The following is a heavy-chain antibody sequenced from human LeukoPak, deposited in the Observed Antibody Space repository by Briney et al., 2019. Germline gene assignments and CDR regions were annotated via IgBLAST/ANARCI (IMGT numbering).Heavy chain of an antibody. Sequence: PGGSLRLSCAASGFTFSSYAMSWVRQAPGKGLEWVSAISGSGGSTYYADSVKGRFTISRDNSENTLYLQMNSLRAEDTAVYYCATRRGGRQLVPLDAFDIWGQGTMVTVSS. D-gene: IGHD6-13*01. J-gene: IGHJ3*02. CDR1: GFTFSSYA. V-gene: IGHV3-23*01. CDR3: ATRRGGRQLVPLDAFDI. CDR2: ISGSGGST.